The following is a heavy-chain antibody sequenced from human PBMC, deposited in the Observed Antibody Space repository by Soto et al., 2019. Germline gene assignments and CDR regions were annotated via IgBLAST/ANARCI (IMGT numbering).Heavy chain of an antibody. CDR3: ARDRKYYYYYYGMDV. CDR2: IWYDGSNK. Sequence: GGSLRLSCAASGFTFSSYGMHWVRQAPGKGLEWVAVIWYDGSNKYYADSVKGRFTISRDNSKNTLYLQMNSLRAEDTAVYYCARDRKYYYYYYGMDVWGQGTTVTVSS. CDR1: GFTFSSYG. J-gene: IGHJ6*02. V-gene: IGHV3-33*01.